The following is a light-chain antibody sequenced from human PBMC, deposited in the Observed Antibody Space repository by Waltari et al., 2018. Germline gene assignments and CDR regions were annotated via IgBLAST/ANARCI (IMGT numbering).Light chain of an antibody. CDR2: ASS. CDR1: QSIGKY. V-gene: IGKV3-20*01. CDR3: QKNAALPAT. Sequence: EIVLTQSPATLSLSPGERATLSCRGRQSIGKYVIWYQQKPGQAPRLLIYASSIRATGIPDRSSGSGSGTDFSLTSSRLEPEDLAVYYCQKNAALPATFGQGTTVEIK. J-gene: IGKJ1*01.